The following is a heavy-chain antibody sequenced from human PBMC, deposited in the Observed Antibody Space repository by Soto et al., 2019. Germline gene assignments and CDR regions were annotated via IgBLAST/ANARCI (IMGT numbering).Heavy chain of an antibody. CDR2: INHSGST. J-gene: IGHJ6*02. CDR1: GGSFSGYY. CDR3: ARDRTSLRYYYGMDV. V-gene: IGHV4-34*01. D-gene: IGHD1-7*01. Sequence: ETLSLTCAFYGGSFSGYYWSWIRQPPGKGLEWIGEINHSGSTNYNPSLKSRVTISVDTSKNQFSLKLSSVTAADTAVYYCARDRTSLRYYYGMDVWGQGTTVTVS.